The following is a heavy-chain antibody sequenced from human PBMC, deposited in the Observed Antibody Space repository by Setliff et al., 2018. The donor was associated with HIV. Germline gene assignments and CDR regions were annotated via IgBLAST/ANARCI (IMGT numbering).Heavy chain of an antibody. D-gene: IGHD3-10*01. CDR1: GGFIKNSSYY. CDR3: APRHHKYGFL. CDR2: IHYNGNT. Sequence: SETLSLTCTVYGGFIKNSSYYWGWIRQPPGKGLEWIGNIHYNGNTFYNQSLQSRVTISLDTSKNQFSLELRSVTAADTALYYCAPRHHKYGFLWGQGTLVTVSS. V-gene: IGHV4-39*07. J-gene: IGHJ4*02.